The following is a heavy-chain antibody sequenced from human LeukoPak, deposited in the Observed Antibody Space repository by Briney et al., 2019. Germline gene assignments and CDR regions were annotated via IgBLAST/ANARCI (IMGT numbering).Heavy chain of an antibody. D-gene: IGHD4-17*01. V-gene: IGHV4-59*01. Sequence: SETLSLTCTVSGGSISSYYWSWIRQPPGKGLEWIGYIYYSGSTNYNPSPKSRVTISVDTSKNQFSLKLSSVTAADTAVYYCARDSSTTANLYYYYGMDVWGQGTTVTVSS. CDR3: ARDSSTTANLYYYYGMDV. CDR2: IYYSGST. J-gene: IGHJ6*02. CDR1: GGSISSYY.